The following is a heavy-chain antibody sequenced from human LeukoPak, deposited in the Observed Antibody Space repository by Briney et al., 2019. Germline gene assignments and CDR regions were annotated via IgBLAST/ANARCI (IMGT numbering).Heavy chain of an antibody. D-gene: IGHD3-10*01. CDR3: VRMVRGVYYFDY. Sequence: GGSLRLSSAASGFTFSSYWMHWVRQAPGKGLVWVSRINSDGSSTSYADSVKGRFTISRDNAKNTLYLQMNSLRAEDTAVYYCVRMVRGVYYFDYWGQGTLVTVSS. CDR1: GFTFSSYW. J-gene: IGHJ4*02. V-gene: IGHV3-74*01. CDR2: INSDGSST.